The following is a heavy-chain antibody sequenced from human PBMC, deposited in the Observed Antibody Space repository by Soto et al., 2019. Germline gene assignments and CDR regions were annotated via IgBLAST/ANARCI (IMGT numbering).Heavy chain of an antibody. CDR1: GGTFSSYA. J-gene: IGHJ5*02. V-gene: IGHV1-69*12. D-gene: IGHD3-9*01. Sequence: QVQLVQSGAEVKKPGSSVKVSCKASGGTFSSYAISWVRQAPGQGLEWMGGIIPIFGTANYAQKFQGRVTITAXXAXSXXYMELSSLRSEDTAVYYCARAEYYDILTGYYMFDPWGQGTLVTVSS. CDR3: ARAEYYDILTGYYMFDP. CDR2: IIPIFGTA.